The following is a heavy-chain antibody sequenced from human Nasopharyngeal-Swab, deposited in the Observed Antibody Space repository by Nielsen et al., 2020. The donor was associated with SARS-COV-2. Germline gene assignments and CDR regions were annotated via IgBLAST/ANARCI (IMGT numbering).Heavy chain of an antibody. CDR3: ARGYCGGACPEGY. CDR2: IKKDGSEK. V-gene: IGHV3-7*03. J-gene: IGHJ4*02. D-gene: IGHD2-21*01. Sequence: WSRQRPGKGLEWVANIKKDGSEKYYVDSVKGRFTISRDNAKNSLYLQMNSLRAEDTAVYYCARGYCGGACPEGYWGQGTLVTVSS.